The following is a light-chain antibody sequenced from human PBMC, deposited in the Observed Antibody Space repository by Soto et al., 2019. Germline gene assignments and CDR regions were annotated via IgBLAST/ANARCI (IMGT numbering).Light chain of an antibody. J-gene: IGKJ5*01. Sequence: DIVMTQSPLSLPVTPGEPASISCRASQSVSSSYLAWYQQKPGQAPRLLIYGASNRATGIPARFSGSGSGTDFTLTISSLEPEDFAVYYCQQRSNWPPTFGQGTRLEIK. CDR1: QSVSSSY. CDR2: GAS. CDR3: QQRSNWPPT. V-gene: IGKV3-11*01.